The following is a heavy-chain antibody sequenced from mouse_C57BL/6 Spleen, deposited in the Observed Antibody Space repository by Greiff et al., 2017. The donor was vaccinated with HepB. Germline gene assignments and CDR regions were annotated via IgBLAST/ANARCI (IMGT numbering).Heavy chain of an antibody. CDR2: IDPSDSYT. J-gene: IGHJ2*01. V-gene: IGHV1-59*01. Sequence: QVQLKQPGAELVRPGTSVKLSCKASGYTFTSYWMHWVKQRPGQGLEWIGVIDPSDSYTNYNQKFKGKATLTVDTSSSTAYMQLSSLTSEDSAVYYCASRDGYFDYWGQGTTLTVSS. D-gene: IGHD3-3*01. CDR3: ASRDGYFDY. CDR1: GYTFTSYW.